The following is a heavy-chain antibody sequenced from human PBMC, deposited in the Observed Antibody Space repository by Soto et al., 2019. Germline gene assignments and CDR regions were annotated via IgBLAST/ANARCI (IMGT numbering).Heavy chain of an antibody. CDR3: ARGNASTSQFPAYDY. V-gene: IGHV4-34*01. Sequence: PSETLSLTCAVYGGSFSGYYWTWIRQSPGKGLEWIGEINHGGTTNYNPSLKSRVTISVDTSKNQFSLKLNSVTAADTAVYYCARGNASTSQFPAYDYWGQGTQVTVSS. D-gene: IGHD1-26*01. CDR2: INHGGTT. CDR1: GGSFSGYY. J-gene: IGHJ4*02.